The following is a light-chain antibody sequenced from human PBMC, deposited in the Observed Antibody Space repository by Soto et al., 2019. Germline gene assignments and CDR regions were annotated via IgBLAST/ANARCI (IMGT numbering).Light chain of an antibody. V-gene: IGKV2-30*01. CDR1: QSLVYSNGNTY. Sequence: DVVMTQSPVSLPVTLGQPASISCRSSQSLVYSNGNTYLSWFQQRPGQSPRRLIYKVSNRDSGVPDRFSASGSGTDFTLKISTVEAEDVVLYYSMQGTHWPPGYTFGQGTKLEIK. CDR3: MQGTHWPPGYT. J-gene: IGKJ2*01. CDR2: KVS.